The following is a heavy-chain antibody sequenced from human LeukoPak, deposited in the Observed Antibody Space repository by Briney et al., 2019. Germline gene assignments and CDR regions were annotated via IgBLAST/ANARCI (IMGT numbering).Heavy chain of an antibody. Sequence: GASVKVSCKASGYTFTGYYMHWVRQAPGQGLEWMGRITTNSGDTNYAQKFQGRVTMTRDTSINTAYMELNRLSSDDTAVYYCARRDARDYWGQGTLVTVSS. CDR1: GYTFTGYY. V-gene: IGHV1-2*06. J-gene: IGHJ4*02. CDR2: ITTNSGDT. CDR3: ARRDARDY. D-gene: IGHD5-24*01.